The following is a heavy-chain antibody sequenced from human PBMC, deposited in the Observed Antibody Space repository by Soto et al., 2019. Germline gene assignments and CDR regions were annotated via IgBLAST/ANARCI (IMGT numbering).Heavy chain of an antibody. J-gene: IGHJ4*02. CDR2: ISPLKGNT. CDR1: GYTFTNYV. V-gene: IGHV1-18*01. CDR3: ARSGEPPFDH. D-gene: IGHD6-25*01. Sequence: QVQLIQSAGEVKKPGASVKVSCKASGYTFTNYVIHWIRQAPGQGLEWMAWISPLKGNTNYAQKVQGRVTVTTDTSTNTVYMHLSGLRSDDTALYFCARSGEPPFDHWGQGSLVTV.